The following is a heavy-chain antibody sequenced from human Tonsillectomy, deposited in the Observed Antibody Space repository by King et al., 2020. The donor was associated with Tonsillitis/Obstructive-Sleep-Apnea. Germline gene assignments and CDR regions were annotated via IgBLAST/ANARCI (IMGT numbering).Heavy chain of an antibody. CDR1: GFSFSGYS. Sequence: VQLVESGGGLVKPGGSLRLSCAASGFSFSGYSMNWVRQAPGKGLEWVSSISSTSSYIYYADSVKGRFTISRDNAKNSLYLQMNSLRGEDTAVYYCARDYFDSSGSPWGQGNLVTVSS. V-gene: IGHV3-21*01. J-gene: IGHJ5*02. D-gene: IGHD3-22*01. CDR2: ISSTSSYI. CDR3: ARDYFDSSGSP.